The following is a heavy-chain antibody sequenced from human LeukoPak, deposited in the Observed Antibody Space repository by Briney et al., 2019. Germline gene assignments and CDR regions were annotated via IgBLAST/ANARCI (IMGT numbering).Heavy chain of an antibody. D-gene: IGHD6-19*01. J-gene: IGHJ5*02. CDR1: GGTFSSYA. CDR2: IIPIFGTA. CDR3: ARGPSSGWYDWFDP. Sequence: SVNVSCKASGGTFSSYAISWVRQAPGQGLEWMGGIIPIFGTANYAQKFQGRVTITADKSTSTAYMELRSLRSEDTAVYYCARGPSSGWYDWFDPWGQGTLVTVSS. V-gene: IGHV1-69*06.